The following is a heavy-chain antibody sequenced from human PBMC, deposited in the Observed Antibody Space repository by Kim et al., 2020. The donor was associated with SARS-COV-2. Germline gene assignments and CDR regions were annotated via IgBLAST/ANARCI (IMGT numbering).Heavy chain of an antibody. CDR3: ARVSARFGEWTHDY. V-gene: IGHV4-59*01. Sequence: SPTRKSQVTIAVDTSKNQFSLKLSSVTAADTAVYYCARVSARFGEWTHDYWGQGTLVTVSS. D-gene: IGHD3-10*01. J-gene: IGHJ4*02.